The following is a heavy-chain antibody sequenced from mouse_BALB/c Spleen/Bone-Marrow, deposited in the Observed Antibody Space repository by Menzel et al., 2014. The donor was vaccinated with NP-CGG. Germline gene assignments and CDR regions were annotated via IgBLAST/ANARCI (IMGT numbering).Heavy chain of an antibody. CDR2: IDPYSGGS. J-gene: IGHJ4*01. Sequence: VQLQQSGPELVKPGTSVKVSCKASGYTFTNYNMYWVKQSHGKSLEWIGYIDPYSGGSRYNQNFKGKAALTVDKSSSTAYMHLNILTSEDSAVYYCVRRVYYDYYAMDYWGQGTSVTFSS. V-gene: IGHV1S135*01. D-gene: IGHD1-1*01. CDR1: GYTFTNYN. CDR3: VRRVYYDYYAMDY.